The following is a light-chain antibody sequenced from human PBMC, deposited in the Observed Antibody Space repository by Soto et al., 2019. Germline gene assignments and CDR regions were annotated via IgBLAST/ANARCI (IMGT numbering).Light chain of an antibody. CDR3: QHYNTLPWS. J-gene: IGKJ1*01. V-gene: IGKV1-5*03. CDR2: TTS. Sequence: DIQITHAPGTLSASVWGRVTITCRARQSVSRWLAWYQQKPGKAPKLLIYTTSSLESGVPSRFSGSGSGTEFTLTISSLQPDDFPTYYCQHYNTLPWSFGQGTKVDIK. CDR1: QSVSRW.